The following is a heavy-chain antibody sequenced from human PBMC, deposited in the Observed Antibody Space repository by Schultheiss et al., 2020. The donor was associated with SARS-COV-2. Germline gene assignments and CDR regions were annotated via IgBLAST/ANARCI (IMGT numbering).Heavy chain of an antibody. J-gene: IGHJ4*02. CDR3: ARDDTDYYDSSGWGY. Sequence: GGSLRLSCAASGFTFSGSAMHWVRQASGKGLEWVAVISYDGSNKYYADSVKGRFTISRDNSKNTLYLQMNSLRAEDTAVYYCARDDTDYYDSSGWGYWGQGTLVTVSS. CDR1: GFTFSGSA. CDR2: ISYDGSNK. D-gene: IGHD3-22*01. V-gene: IGHV3-30*04.